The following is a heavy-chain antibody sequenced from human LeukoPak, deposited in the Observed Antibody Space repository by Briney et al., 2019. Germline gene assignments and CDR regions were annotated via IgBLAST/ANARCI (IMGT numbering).Heavy chain of an antibody. V-gene: IGHV1-18*01. CDR2: ISAYNGNT. CDR1: GYTFTSYG. J-gene: IGHJ4*02. D-gene: IGHD1-26*01. Sequence: ASVKVSCKASGYTFTSYGISWVRQAPGQGLEWMGWISAYNGNTNYAQKFQGRVTITRDTSASTAYMELSSLRSEDTAVYYCARASVYSGSYSFDYWGQGTLVTVSS. CDR3: ARASVYSGSYSFDY.